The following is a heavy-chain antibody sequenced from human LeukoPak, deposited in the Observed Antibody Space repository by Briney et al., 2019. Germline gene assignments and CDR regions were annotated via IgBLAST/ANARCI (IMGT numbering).Heavy chain of an antibody. CDR1: GDTFKNYA. D-gene: IGHD2-15*01. CDR2: ISAYNGNT. J-gene: IGHJ3*02. Sequence: ASVKVSCKASGDTFKNYAVSWVRQAPGQGLEWMGWISAYNGNTNYAQKLQGRVTMTTDTSTSTAYMELRSLRSDDTAVYYCARGGMDCSGGSCDAFDIWGQGTMVTVSS. V-gene: IGHV1-18*01. CDR3: ARGGMDCSGGSCDAFDI.